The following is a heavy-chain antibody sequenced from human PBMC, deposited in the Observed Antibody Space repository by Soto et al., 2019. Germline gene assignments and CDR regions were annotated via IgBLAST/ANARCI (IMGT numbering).Heavy chain of an antibody. CDR2: INHLTTT. CDR1: GGSFSSYH. V-gene: IGHV4-34*01. CDR3: ARGYDTALAPIF. J-gene: IGHJ4*02. Sequence: SETLSLTCAVYGGSFSSYHWSWIRQTPGKGLEWIGEINHLTTTNYNPSLKSRVIISLDTPKNQFSPNLSSVTAADTAVYYCARGYDTALAPIFWGQGILVTVSS. D-gene: IGHD5-18*01.